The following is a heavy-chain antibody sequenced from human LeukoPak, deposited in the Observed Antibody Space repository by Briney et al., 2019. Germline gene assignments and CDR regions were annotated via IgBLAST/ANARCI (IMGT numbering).Heavy chain of an antibody. V-gene: IGHV4-34*01. CDR3: ARVSVGARGGDFDY. Sequence: PSETLSLTCTVSGGSISNYYWSWIRQPPGKGLEWIGEINHSGSTNYNPSLKSRVTISVDTSKNQFSLKLSSVTAADTAVYYCARVSVGARGGDFDYWDQGTLVTVSS. J-gene: IGHJ4*02. CDR1: GGSISNYY. CDR2: INHSGST. D-gene: IGHD1-26*01.